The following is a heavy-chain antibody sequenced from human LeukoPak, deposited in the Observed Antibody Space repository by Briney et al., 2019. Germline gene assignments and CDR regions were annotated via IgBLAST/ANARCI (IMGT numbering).Heavy chain of an antibody. J-gene: IGHJ6*02. CDR2: XNHSGST. D-gene: IGHD6-6*01. Sequence: SLTCXVYXGSFXXXXXXWXXXXXGXXXXWXXXXNHSGSTNYNPSLKSRVTISVDTSKNQFSLKLSSVTAADTAVYYCARHGAARPYXXXGMDVWGQG. V-gene: IGHV4-34*01. CDR3: ARHGAARPYXXXGMDV. CDR1: XGSFXXXX.